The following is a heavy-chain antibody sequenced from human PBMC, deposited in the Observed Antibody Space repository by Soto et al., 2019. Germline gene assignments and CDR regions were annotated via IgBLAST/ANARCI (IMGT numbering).Heavy chain of an antibody. CDR2: INAGNGNT. Sequence: ASVKVSCKASGYTFTSYAMHWVRQAPGQRLEWMGWINAGNGNTKYSQKFQGRVTITRDTPASTAYMELSSLRSEDTAVYYCARDAVLRFLEWLPYYYYYYMDVWGKGTTVTVSS. CDR3: ARDAVLRFLEWLPYYYYYYMDV. V-gene: IGHV1-3*01. D-gene: IGHD3-3*01. J-gene: IGHJ6*03. CDR1: GYTFTSYA.